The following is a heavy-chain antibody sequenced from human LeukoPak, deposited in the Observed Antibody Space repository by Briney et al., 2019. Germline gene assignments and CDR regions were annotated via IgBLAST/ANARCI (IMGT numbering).Heavy chain of an antibody. CDR2: IYYSGST. J-gene: IGHJ6*02. V-gene: IGHV4-59*08. CDR1: GGSISSYY. CDR3: ARHHGPYYYHGMDV. Sequence: SETLSLTCTVSGGSISSYYWSWIRQPPGKGLGWIGYIYYSGSTNYNPSLKSRVTISVDTSKNQFSLKLSSVTAADTAVYYCARHHGPYYYHGMDVWGQGTTVTVSS.